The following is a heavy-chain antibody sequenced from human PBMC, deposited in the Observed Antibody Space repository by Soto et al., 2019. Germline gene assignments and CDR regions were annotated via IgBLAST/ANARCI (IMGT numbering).Heavy chain of an antibody. CDR3: AKTMARLVGYDMNWLAP. D-gene: IGHD5-12*01. V-gene: IGHV3-30*18. CDR1: GFTFSSYG. CDR2: VSYDEITK. J-gene: IGHJ5*02. Sequence: GGSLRLSCAASGFTFSSYGMNWVRQAPGKGLEWVAVVSYDEITKYYADSVKGRFTVTRDNSKNTLFLQMNSLRVEDTAVYYCAKTMARLVGYDMNWLAPWGQGTMVTVSS.